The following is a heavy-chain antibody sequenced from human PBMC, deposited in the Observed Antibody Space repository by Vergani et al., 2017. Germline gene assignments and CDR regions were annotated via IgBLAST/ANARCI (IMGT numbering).Heavy chain of an antibody. Sequence: QWGAGLLKPSETLSLTCAVYGGSFSGYYWSWIRQPPGKALEWLAHIFSNDEKSYSTSLKSRLTISKDTSKSQVVLTMTNMDPVDTATYYCARITIFGVVIIGFDYWGQGTLVTVSS. D-gene: IGHD3-3*01. CDR2: IFSNDEK. V-gene: IGHV2-26*01. CDR3: ARITIFGVVIIGFDY. CDR1: GGSFSGYYW. J-gene: IGHJ4*02.